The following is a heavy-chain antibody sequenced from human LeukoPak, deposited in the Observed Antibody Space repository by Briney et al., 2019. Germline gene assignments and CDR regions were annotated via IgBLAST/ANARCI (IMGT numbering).Heavy chain of an antibody. CDR2: IGTTGDT. Sequence: GGSLRLSCEVSGFTFSSHDMHWVRQTTGKGLEWVSGIGTTGDTHYPDSVKGRFTVSRENAKNSLYLQMNSLRDDDTAVYYCARVFLERLTSGYFDNWGQGTLVTVSP. CDR1: GFTFSSHD. J-gene: IGHJ4*02. CDR3: ARVFLERLTSGYFDN. D-gene: IGHD3-3*01. V-gene: IGHV3-13*01.